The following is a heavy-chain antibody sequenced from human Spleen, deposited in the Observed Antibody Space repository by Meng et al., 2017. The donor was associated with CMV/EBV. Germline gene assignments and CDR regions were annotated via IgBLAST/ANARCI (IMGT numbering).Heavy chain of an antibody. V-gene: IGHV4-34*01. Sequence: GARVLEPSEAVSFTRGVYGWSVLGYLQSFCRQTPGEGLGWIRELDHSRRTNSNPSLKSRVTISVDTSKSQFSLKLSSVTAADTSGYYCASRQISSGGSAWGQGTLVTVSS. CDR2: LDHSRRT. J-gene: IGHJ5*02. CDR1: GWSVLGYL. D-gene: IGHD2-15*01. CDR3: ASRQISSGGSA.